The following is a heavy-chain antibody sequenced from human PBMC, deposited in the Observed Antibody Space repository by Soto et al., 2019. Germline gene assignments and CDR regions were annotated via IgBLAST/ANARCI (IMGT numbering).Heavy chain of an antibody. CDR3: TRGPRASSGGTAAY. CDR2: IDYDGTTT. J-gene: IGHJ4*02. V-gene: IGHV3-74*01. D-gene: IGHD2-2*01. CDR1: GFSFDSYW. Sequence: EVRLVESGGGLVQPGGSLRLSCVVSGFSFDSYWMHWVRQAPGQGPVWVSRIDYDGTTTNYADFVKGRFTVSRDNARNTLYLQMNSLRPNDTAVYYCTRGPRASSGGTAAYWGQGTLVTVSS.